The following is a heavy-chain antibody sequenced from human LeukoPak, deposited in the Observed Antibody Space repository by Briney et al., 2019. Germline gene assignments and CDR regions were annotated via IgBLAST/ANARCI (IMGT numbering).Heavy chain of an antibody. CDR1: GESISGFY. Sequence: SETLSLTCTVSGESISGFYWTWIRQPPGKGLEWIGYIYTSGSTNYNPSLKSRVTISVDTSKNQFSLKLSSVTAADTAVYYCARETLWFGELTSPDEGHNWFDPWGQGTLVTVSS. CDR3: ARETLWFGELTSPDEGHNWFDP. J-gene: IGHJ5*02. CDR2: IYTSGST. D-gene: IGHD3-10*01. V-gene: IGHV4-4*08.